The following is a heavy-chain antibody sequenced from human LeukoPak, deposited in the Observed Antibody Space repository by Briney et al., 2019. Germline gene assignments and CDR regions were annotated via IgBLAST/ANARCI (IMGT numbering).Heavy chain of an antibody. J-gene: IGHJ6*03. CDR3: ARVGSSSWYPYYYYYMDV. D-gene: IGHD6-13*01. CDR2: FYYSGST. V-gene: IGHV4-59*01. Sequence: SETLSLTCTVSGASINHYYWGWIRQQPPGKGLEWIGYFYYSGSTNYNPSLKSRVTISVDTSKNQFSLKLSSVTAADTAVYYCARVGSSSWYPYYYYYMDVWGKGTTVTVSS. CDR1: GASINHYY.